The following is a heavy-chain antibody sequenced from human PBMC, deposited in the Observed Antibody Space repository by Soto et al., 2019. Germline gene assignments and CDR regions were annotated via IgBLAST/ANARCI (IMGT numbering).Heavy chain of an antibody. J-gene: IGHJ4*02. D-gene: IGHD5-12*01. CDR1: GFTFSSYW. V-gene: IGHV3-7*01. CDR2: IKQDGSEK. CDR3: ARDRGGVVATIFVY. Sequence: EVQLVESGGGLVQPGGSLRLSCAASGFTFSSYWMSWVRQAPGKGLEWVANIKQDGSEKYYVDSVKGRFTISRDNAKNSLYLQMNSLSAEDTAVYYCARDRGGVVATIFVYWGQGTLVTVSS.